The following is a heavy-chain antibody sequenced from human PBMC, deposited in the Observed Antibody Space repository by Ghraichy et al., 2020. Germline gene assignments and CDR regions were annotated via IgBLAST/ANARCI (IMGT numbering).Heavy chain of an antibody. Sequence: GGSLRLSCAASGFTFDDYAMHWVRQAPGKGLEWVSLISGDGGTTYYADSVKGRFTISRDSSKNSLYLQMNSLRTEDTAFYYCAKGSGFGELSPYYFHYWGQGTLVTVSS. CDR1: GFTFDDYA. V-gene: IGHV3-43*02. CDR2: ISGDGGTT. CDR3: AKGSGFGELSPYYFHY. J-gene: IGHJ4*02. D-gene: IGHD3-10*01.